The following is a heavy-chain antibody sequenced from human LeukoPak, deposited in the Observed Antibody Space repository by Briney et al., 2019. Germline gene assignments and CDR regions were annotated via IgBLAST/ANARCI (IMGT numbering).Heavy chain of an antibody. CDR1: GFTFSSYS. D-gene: IGHD2-2*01. Sequence: GGSLRLSCAASGFTFSSYSMNWVRQAPGKALEWVSSISSSSSYIFSADSVKGRFTISRDDAKNSLYLQMNSLRAEDTAVYYCARDWSSVDYWGQGTLVTVSS. CDR2: ISSSSSYI. CDR3: ARDWSSVDY. J-gene: IGHJ4*02. V-gene: IGHV3-21*01.